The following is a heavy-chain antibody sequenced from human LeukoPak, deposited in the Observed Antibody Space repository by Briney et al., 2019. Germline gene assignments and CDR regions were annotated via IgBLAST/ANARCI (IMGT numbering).Heavy chain of an antibody. CDR2: ISYDGSNK. Sequence: GSLRLSCAASGFTFSSYAMQWVRPPPGKGLEWVAVISYDGSNKYYADSVKGRFTISRDNSKNTLYLQMNSLRAEDTAVYYCARGLYPYYYYMDVWGKGTTVTVSS. CDR1: GFTFSSYA. CDR3: ARGLYPYYYYMDV. D-gene: IGHD2-2*02. J-gene: IGHJ6*03. V-gene: IGHV3-30*04.